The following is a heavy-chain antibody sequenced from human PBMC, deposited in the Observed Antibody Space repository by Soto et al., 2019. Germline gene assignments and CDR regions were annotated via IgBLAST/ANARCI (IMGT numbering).Heavy chain of an antibody. D-gene: IGHD6-19*01. Sequence: GGSLRLSCAASGFTFSSYAMSWVRQAPGKGLEWVSAISGSGGSTYYADSVKGRFTISRDNSKNTLYLQMNSLRAEDTAVYYCTTARGSGWYYYSYGMDVWGQGTTVTLSS. J-gene: IGHJ6*02. V-gene: IGHV3-23*01. CDR2: ISGSGGST. CDR1: GFTFSSYA. CDR3: TTARGSGWYYYSYGMDV.